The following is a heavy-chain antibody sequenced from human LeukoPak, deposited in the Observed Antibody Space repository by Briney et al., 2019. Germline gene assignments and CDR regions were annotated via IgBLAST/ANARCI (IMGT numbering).Heavy chain of an antibody. CDR1: GGSVSSDNYY. J-gene: IGHJ5*02. CDR3: ARGRFSSSWYIFDP. V-gene: IGHV4-61*01. CDR2: IYNSGST. D-gene: IGHD6-13*01. Sequence: SETLSLTCTVTGGSVSSDNYYWSCIRQPPGKGLEWIGYIYNSGSTNYSPSLKSRVTMSADTSKNQLSLKLSAVTAADTAVYYCARGRFSSSWYIFDPWGQGALVTVSS.